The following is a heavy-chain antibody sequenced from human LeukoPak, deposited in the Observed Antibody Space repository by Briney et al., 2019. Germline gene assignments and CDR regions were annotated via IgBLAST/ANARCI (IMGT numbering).Heavy chain of an antibody. CDR3: ARPYIDYGGAFDI. V-gene: IGHV1-8*03. CDR2: MNPNSGNT. CDR1: GYTFTSYD. Sequence: GASVKVSCKASGYTFTSYDINWVRQATGQGLEWMGWMNPNSGNTGYAQKFQGRVTITRNTSISTAYMELSSLRSEDTAVYYCARPYIDYGGAFDIWGQGTMVTVSS. D-gene: IGHD4-17*01. J-gene: IGHJ3*02.